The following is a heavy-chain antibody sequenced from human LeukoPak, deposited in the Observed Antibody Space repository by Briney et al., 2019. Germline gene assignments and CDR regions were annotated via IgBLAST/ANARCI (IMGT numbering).Heavy chain of an antibody. V-gene: IGHV4-59*08. J-gene: IGHJ5*02. D-gene: IGHD2-2*03. CDR1: GGSISSYY. Sequence: SETLSLTCTVSGGSISSYYWSWIRQPPGKGLEWIGYIYYSGSTDYNPSLKSRVTISVDTSKNQFSLKLSSVTAADTAVYYCARRVGFQSLNWFDPWGQGTLVTVSS. CDR2: IYYSGST. CDR3: ARRVGFQSLNWFDP.